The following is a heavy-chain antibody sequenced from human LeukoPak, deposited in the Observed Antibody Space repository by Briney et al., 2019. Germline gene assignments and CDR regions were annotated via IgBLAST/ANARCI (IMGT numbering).Heavy chain of an antibody. D-gene: IGHD2-21*02. J-gene: IGHJ5*02. CDR2: ISAYNGNT. Sequence: ASVKVSCKASGYTFTGYYMHWVRQAPGQGLEWMGWISAYNGNTRYAQKLQGRVTMTTDTSTSTAYMELRSLRSDDTAVYYCAREGGERVAYCGGDCYSRSILRWFDPWGQGTLVTVSS. CDR3: AREGGERVAYCGGDCYSRSILRWFDP. CDR1: GYTFTGYY. V-gene: IGHV1-18*04.